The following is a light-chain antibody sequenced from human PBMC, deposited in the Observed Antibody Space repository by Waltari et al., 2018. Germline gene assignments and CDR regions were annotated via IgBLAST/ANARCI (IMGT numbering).Light chain of an antibody. Sequence: DIVMTQSPDSLAVSLGGRATINCKSSRSVLDTSKNKNFLAWYQLKPGQSPKLLIYWASTRESGVPDRFSASVSGTDFTLTISSLQAEDVAIYSCLQYYAAPYTFGQGTKVEIK. CDR3: LQYYAAPYT. CDR1: RSVLDTSKNKNF. CDR2: WAS. J-gene: IGKJ2*01. V-gene: IGKV4-1*01.